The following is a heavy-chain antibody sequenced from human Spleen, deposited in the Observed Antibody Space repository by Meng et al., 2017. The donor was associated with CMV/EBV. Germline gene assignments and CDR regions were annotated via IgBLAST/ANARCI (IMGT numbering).Heavy chain of an antibody. V-gene: IGHV3-74*01. D-gene: IGHD1-26*01. CDR1: GFTFDNYW. CDR3: ARDKESGSYWYFDL. Sequence: AYGFTFDNYWMHWVRQAPGKGLVWVSRINSDGTTTNYADSVKGRFTISRDNSKNTLYLQMNSLRAEDTAVYYCARDKESGSYWYFDLWGRGTLVTVSS. J-gene: IGHJ2*01. CDR2: INSDGTTT.